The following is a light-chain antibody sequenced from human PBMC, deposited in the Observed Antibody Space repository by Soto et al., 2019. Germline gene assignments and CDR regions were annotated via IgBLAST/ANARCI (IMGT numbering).Light chain of an antibody. CDR2: DAS. Sequence: LQMTQSPSTLSGSVGDRVTITCWASQTISSWLAWYQQKPGKAPKLLIYDASSLESGVPSRFSGSGSGTEFTLTISSLQPDDFATYYCQQYHEYWFGQGTKVDIK. J-gene: IGKJ1*01. CDR3: QQYHEYW. CDR1: QTISSW. V-gene: IGKV1-5*01.